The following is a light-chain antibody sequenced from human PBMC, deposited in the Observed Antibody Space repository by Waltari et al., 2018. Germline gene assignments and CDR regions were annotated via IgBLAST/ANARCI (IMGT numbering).Light chain of an antibody. CDR1: SSNIGAGYY. V-gene: IGLV1-40*01. CDR3: QSYDSSLSALYV. J-gene: IGLJ1*01. CDR2: GNS. Sequence: QSVLTQPPSVSGAPGQRVTISCTGSSSNIGAGYYVHWYQQLPGTAPKLLIYGNSNRPSGVPDRFSVSKSGTSASLAITGLQAEDEADYYCQSYDSSLSALYVFGTGTKVTVL.